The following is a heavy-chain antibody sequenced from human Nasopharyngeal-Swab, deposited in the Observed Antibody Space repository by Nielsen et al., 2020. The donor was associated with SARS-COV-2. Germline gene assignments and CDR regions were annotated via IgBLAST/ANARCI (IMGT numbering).Heavy chain of an antibody. Sequence: GESLKISCEATGFTFFSGHWMSWVRQAPGKGLEWVANIKPDGSEKNYVDSVKGRFTISRDNARNSLYLQINSLSAEDTAMYYCARESVSITTYIDHWGQGTLVTVSS. CDR2: IKPDGSEK. V-gene: IGHV3-7*03. CDR3: ARESVSITTYIDH. J-gene: IGHJ4*02. D-gene: IGHD3-22*01. CDR1: GFTFFSGHW.